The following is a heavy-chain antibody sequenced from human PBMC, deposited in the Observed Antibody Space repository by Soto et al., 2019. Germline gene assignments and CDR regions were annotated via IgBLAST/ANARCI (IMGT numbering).Heavy chain of an antibody. V-gene: IGHV4-61*08. CDR2: IYYSGST. J-gene: IGHJ6*02. Sequence: PSETLSLTCTVSGDSISNSDYYWNWIRQSPGKGLEWIASIYYSGSTNYNPSLKSRVTISVDTSKNQFSLKLSSVTAADTAVYYCARDRSITMVRGVLYGMDVWGQGTTVTVSS. CDR1: GDSISNSDYY. D-gene: IGHD3-10*01. CDR3: ARDRSITMVRGVLYGMDV.